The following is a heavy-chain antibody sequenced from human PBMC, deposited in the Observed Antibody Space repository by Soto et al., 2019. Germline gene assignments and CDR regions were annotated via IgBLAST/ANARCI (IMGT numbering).Heavy chain of an antibody. V-gene: IGHV5-51*01. CDR1: GYSFTSYW. D-gene: IGHD2-2*01. CDR2: IYPGDSDT. CDR3: ARRGYCSGTSCPHPYYYYGMDV. Sequence: GESLKISCKGSGYSFTSYWIGWVRQMPGKGLEWMGIIYPGDSDTRYSPSFQGQVTISADKSISTAYLQWSSLKASDTAMYYCARRGYCSGTSCPHPYYYYGMDVWGQGTTVTVSS. J-gene: IGHJ6*02.